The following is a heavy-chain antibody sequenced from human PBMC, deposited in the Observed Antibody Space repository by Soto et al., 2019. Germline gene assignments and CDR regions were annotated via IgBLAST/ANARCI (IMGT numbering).Heavy chain of an antibody. CDR3: AKETTTVHYRDFEY. V-gene: IGHV3-23*01. CDR2: ISGSGVST. CDR1: RFTFCSYS. D-gene: IGHD4-4*01. Sequence: GGSLRLSCAASRFTFCSYSMSWVRQAPGKGLEWVSSISGSGVSTYYADSVKGRFTLSRDNSENTLFLQMNSLRAEDTAIYYCAKETTTVHYRDFEYWGQGTLVTVSS. J-gene: IGHJ4*02.